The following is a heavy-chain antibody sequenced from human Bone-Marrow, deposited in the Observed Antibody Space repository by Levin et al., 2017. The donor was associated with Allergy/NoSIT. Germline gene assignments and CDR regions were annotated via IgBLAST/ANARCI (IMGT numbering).Heavy chain of an antibody. CDR2: IYYNGGNT. CDR3: AREVGYTCGYGY. D-gene: IGHD5-18*01. CDR1: GGSIRNYY. V-gene: IGHV4-59*01. J-gene: IGHJ4*02. Sequence: SETLSLTCTVSGGSIRNYYWSWIRQPPGKGLEWIGYIYYNGGNTNYNPSLKSRVTISVDSSKNQFSLKLSSVTAADTAVYYCAREVGYTCGYGYWGQGTLVTVSS.